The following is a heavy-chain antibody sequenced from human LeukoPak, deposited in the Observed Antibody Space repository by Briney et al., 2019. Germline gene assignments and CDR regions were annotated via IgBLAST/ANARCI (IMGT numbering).Heavy chain of an antibody. CDR3: AKDLTGGSGYYPVRPDY. J-gene: IGHJ4*02. CDR2: ISGSGGST. Sequence: GGSLRLSCSASGFTFSNYGMNWVRQAPGKGLEWVSAISGSGGSTYYADSVKGRFTISRNNSKNTLYLQMNSLRAEDTAVYYCAKDLTGGSGYYPVRPDYWGQGTLVTVSS. V-gene: IGHV3-23*01. CDR1: GFTFSNYG. D-gene: IGHD3-22*01.